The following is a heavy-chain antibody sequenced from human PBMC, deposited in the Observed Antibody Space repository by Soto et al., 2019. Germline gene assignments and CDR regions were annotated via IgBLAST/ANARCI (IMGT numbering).Heavy chain of an antibody. Sequence: SETLSLTCTVSGASISNSYWSWIRQPPGKGLEWIGYIYYSWSTYYNPSLKIRVTISVDTSKNQFSLKLSSVTAADTAVYYCARTSYDSSGTAADPWGQGTLVTVS. V-gene: IGHV4-59*01. CDR3: ARTSYDSSGTAADP. J-gene: IGHJ5*02. D-gene: IGHD3-22*01. CDR1: GASISNSY. CDR2: IYYSWST.